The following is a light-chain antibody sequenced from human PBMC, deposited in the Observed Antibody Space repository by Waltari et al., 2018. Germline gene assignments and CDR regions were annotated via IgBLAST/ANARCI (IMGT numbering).Light chain of an antibody. J-gene: IGKJ2*01. V-gene: IGKV3-20*01. CDR3: QHYGSSPYT. CDR2: GAS. CDR1: QILNNNY. Sequence: DTVLTQSPGTLSLSTGESVSLSCRASQILNNNYLAWYQQKPGQAPALLIHGASRRATGVPERFSGSGSGTDFTLIISRLEVEDSAVYYCQHYGSSPYTFGRETKLEIK.